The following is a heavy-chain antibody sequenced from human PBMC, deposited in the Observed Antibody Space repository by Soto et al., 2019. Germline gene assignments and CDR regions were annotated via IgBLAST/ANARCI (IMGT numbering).Heavy chain of an antibody. D-gene: IGHD6-19*01. CDR1: GFTFSSYG. J-gene: IGHJ4*02. CDR3: ALKNSPGGAVSGPFHY. Sequence: QVHLVESGGGVVQPGRSLRLSCAASGFTFSSYGMHWVRQAPGKGLQWVALISYDGRREDFADSVKGRLTISRDNSKHTLYLELSSLSPEDTAMYYCALKNSPGGAVSGPFHYWGQGTLVTVSS. V-gene: IGHV3-30*03. CDR2: ISYDGRRE.